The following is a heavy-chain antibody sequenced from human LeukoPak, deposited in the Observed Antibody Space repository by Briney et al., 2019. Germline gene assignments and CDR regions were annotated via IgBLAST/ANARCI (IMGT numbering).Heavy chain of an antibody. J-gene: IGHJ4*02. Sequence: SETLSLTCTASGGSISSYYWSWIRQPPGKGLEWIGYIYYSGSTNYNPSLKSRVTISVDTSKNQFSLKLSSVTAADTAVYYCARDSGYYGSGSFDYWGQGTLVTVSS. CDR3: ARDSGYYGSGSFDY. CDR2: IYYSGST. CDR1: GGSISSYY. D-gene: IGHD3-10*01. V-gene: IGHV4-59*08.